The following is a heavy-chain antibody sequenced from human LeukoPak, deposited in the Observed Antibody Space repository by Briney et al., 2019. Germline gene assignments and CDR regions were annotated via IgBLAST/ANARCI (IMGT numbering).Heavy chain of an antibody. CDR1: GFTFSSYA. J-gene: IGHJ4*02. V-gene: IGHV3-23*01. D-gene: IGHD2-2*01. CDR3: AKDGSCSSTSCYYGY. CDR2: ISGSGGST. Sequence: GGSPRLSCAASGFTFSSYAMSWVRQAPGKGLEWVSAISGSGGSTYYADSVKGRFTISRDNSKNTLYLQMNSLRAEDTAVYYCAKDGSCSSTSCYYGYWGQGTLVTVSS.